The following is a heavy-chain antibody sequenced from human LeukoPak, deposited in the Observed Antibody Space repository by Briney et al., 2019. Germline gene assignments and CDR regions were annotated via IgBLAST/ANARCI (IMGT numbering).Heavy chain of an antibody. CDR1: GFTFSVYS. CDR3: ARVKFGGIAAAGTALYYYYYMDV. D-gene: IGHD6-13*01. CDR2: ISSSSNYM. J-gene: IGHJ6*03. Sequence: PGGSLRLSCAASGFTFSVYSMNWVRQAPGKGLEWVSSISSSSNYMYYADSLKGRFTISRDNAKNSLYLQMNSLRAEDTAVYYCARVKFGGIAAAGTALYYYYYMDVWGKGTTVTVSS. V-gene: IGHV3-21*01.